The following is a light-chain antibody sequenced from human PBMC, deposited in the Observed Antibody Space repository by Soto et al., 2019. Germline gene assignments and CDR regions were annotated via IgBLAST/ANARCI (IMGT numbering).Light chain of an antibody. J-gene: IGKJ5*01. CDR3: QVFKVFPLT. CDR1: QDISNT. CDR2: LAS. V-gene: IGKV1-13*02. Sequence: AIHLTQSPSSLSASVGDRVTITCRASQDISNTLAWYQQKPGQPPKLLIHLASSLERGVPSRFSGSGSGTGFTLTISGLPPEDFATYFCQVFKVFPLTFGQGTRLEIK.